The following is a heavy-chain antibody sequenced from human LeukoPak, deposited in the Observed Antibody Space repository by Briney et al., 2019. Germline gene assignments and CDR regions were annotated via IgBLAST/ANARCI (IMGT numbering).Heavy chain of an antibody. CDR3: AREEEGDYSDYFDY. D-gene: IGHD2-15*01. Sequence: ETLSLTCSVSGVSIRSYSWSWIRQPSGKGLEWIGRIQTSGSTNYNPSLRSRVTMSVDTSKNQFSLKLSSVTAADTAVYYCAREEEGDYSDYFDYWGQGTLVTVSS. CDR2: IQTSGST. V-gene: IGHV4-4*07. CDR1: GVSIRSYS. J-gene: IGHJ4*02.